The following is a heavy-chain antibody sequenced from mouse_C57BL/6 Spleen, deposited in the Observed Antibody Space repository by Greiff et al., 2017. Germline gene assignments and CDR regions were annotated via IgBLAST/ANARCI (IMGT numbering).Heavy chain of an antibody. J-gene: IGHJ4*01. CDR1: GYTFTSYW. D-gene: IGHD1-1*02. CDR3: ARRRWDGYYGMDY. CDR2: IYPGSGST. V-gene: IGHV1-55*01. Sequence: VQLQQPGAELVKPGASVKMSCKASGYTFTSYWITWVKQRPGQGLEWIGDIYPGSGSTNYNEKFKSKATLTVVTSSSTAYMQLSSLTSEDSAVYYCARRRWDGYYGMDYWGQGTSVTVSS.